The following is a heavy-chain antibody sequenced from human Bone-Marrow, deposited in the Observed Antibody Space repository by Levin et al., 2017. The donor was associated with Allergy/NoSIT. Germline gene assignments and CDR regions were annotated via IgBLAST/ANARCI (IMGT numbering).Heavy chain of an antibody. CDR3: ARDSVVVPAAIRADHYYGMDV. D-gene: IGHD2-2*02. CDR2: IIPIFGTA. J-gene: IGHJ6*02. Sequence: ASVKVSCKASGGTFSSYAISWVRQAPGQGLEWMGGIIPIFGTANYAQKFQGRVTITADESTSTAYMELSSLRSEDTAVYYCARDSVVVPAAIRADHYYGMDVWGQGTTVTVSS. V-gene: IGHV1-69*13. CDR1: GGTFSSYA.